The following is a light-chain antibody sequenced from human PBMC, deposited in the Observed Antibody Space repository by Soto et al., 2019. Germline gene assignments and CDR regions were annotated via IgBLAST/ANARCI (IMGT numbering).Light chain of an antibody. CDR2: ETS. CDR1: QTVGSTC. Sequence: EIVLTQSPATLSLSPGEGATLSCGASQTVGSTCLDWFQRKPGLAPRLLMYETSSRATGKADRFSGSGSGTEFTLTISRLEPEDFAVCYCKHFGSSAWTFRQGTKVEIK. CDR3: KHFGSSAWT. J-gene: IGKJ1*01. V-gene: IGKV3D-20*01.